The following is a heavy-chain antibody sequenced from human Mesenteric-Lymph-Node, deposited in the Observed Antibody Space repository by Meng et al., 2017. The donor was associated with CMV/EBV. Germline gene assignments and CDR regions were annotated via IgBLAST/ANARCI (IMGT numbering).Heavy chain of an antibody. CDR2: IKEDGSEE. J-gene: IGHJ6*02. D-gene: IGHD3-3*01. CDR1: GFTFSSYW. Sequence: GESLKISCAASGFTFSSYWITWVRQAPGKGLEWVATIKEDGSEEYYVDSVKGRFTISRDNAKNSLYLQMNSLRAEDTAIYYCARVHASRDDFWSYYYYGMDVWGQGTTVTVSS. CDR3: ARVHASRDDFWSYYYYGMDV. V-gene: IGHV3-7*01.